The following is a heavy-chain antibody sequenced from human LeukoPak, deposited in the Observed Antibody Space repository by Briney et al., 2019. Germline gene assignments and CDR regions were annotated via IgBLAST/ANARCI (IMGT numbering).Heavy chain of an antibody. D-gene: IGHD6-19*01. CDR3: ARHSSSGWFPFDY. V-gene: IGHV4-59*08. CDR2: IYYSGST. J-gene: IGHJ4*02. Sequence: SETLSLTCTVSGGSISSYYWSTIRQPSGKGVECIGYIYYSGSTNYNPSLKSRVTISVDTSKNQFSLKLSSVTAANTAVYYCARHSSSGWFPFDYWGQGTLVTVSS. CDR1: GGSISSYY.